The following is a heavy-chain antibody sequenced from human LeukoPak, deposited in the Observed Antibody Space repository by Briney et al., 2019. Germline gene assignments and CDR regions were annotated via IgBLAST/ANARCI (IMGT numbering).Heavy chain of an antibody. Sequence: ASVKVSCKASGYTFTGYYMHWVRQAPGLGLEWMGWINPNSGGTNYAQKFQGRVTMTRDTSISTAYMELSRLRSDDTAVYYCASGEGSGYYRAGFDYWGQGTLVTVSS. V-gene: IGHV1-2*02. CDR3: ASGEGSGYYRAGFDY. CDR1: GYTFTGYY. CDR2: INPNSGGT. D-gene: IGHD3-3*01. J-gene: IGHJ4*02.